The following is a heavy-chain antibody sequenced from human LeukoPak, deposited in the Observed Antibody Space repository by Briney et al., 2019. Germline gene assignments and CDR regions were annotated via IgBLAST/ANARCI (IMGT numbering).Heavy chain of an antibody. J-gene: IGHJ4*02. V-gene: IGHV1-69*05. CDR2: IIPIFGTA. CDR3: ARSDILPGYRIPLLYYFDY. D-gene: IGHD3-9*01. CDR1: GGTFSSYA. Sequence: GASVKVSCKASGGTFSSYAISWVRQAPGQGLEWMGGIIPIFGTANYAQKFQGRVTITTDESTSTAYMELSSLRSEDTAVYYCARSDILPGYRIPLLYYFDYWGQGTLVTVSS.